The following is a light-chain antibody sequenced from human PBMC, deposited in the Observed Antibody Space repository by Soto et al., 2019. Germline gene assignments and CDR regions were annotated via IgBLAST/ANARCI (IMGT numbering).Light chain of an antibody. Sequence: DIQLTQSPYSVSASVGDSVTITCRASQSVDNWLAWYQQKPGKAPKLLIYSTSSLQSGVPSRFSGSGSGTDFTLTISGLQPEDFAIYYCQQANTFPFTFGQGTRLDIK. J-gene: IGKJ5*01. V-gene: IGKV1-12*01. CDR1: QSVDNW. CDR2: STS. CDR3: QQANTFPFT.